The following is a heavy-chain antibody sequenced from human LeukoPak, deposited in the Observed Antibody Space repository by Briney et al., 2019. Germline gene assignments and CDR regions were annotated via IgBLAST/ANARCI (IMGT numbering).Heavy chain of an antibody. CDR3: ARDRGDPDYYFDQ. CDR2: VRYGGSEK. Sequence: GGSLRLSCAASGFTFSSYGIHWVRQAPGKGLEWVAVVRYGGSEKYYADSVKGRFTISRDNSKNTLYLQMNSLRAEDTAIYYCARDRGDPDYYFDQWGQGTLVTVSS. V-gene: IGHV3-33*01. J-gene: IGHJ4*02. CDR1: GFTFSSYG. D-gene: IGHD7-27*01.